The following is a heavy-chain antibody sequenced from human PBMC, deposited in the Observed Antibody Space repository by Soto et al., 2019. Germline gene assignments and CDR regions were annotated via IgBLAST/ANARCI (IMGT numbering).Heavy chain of an antibody. CDR3: ARDAADSSGYRYFEARQYGMDV. Sequence: SVKVSCKASGGTFSSYAISWVRQAPGQGLEWMGGIIPIFGTANYAQKFQGRVTITADESTSTAYMELSSLRSEDTAVYYCARDAADSSGYRYFEARQYGMDVWGQGTTVTVSS. D-gene: IGHD3-22*01. CDR1: GGTFSSYA. CDR2: IIPIFGTA. V-gene: IGHV1-69*13. J-gene: IGHJ6*02.